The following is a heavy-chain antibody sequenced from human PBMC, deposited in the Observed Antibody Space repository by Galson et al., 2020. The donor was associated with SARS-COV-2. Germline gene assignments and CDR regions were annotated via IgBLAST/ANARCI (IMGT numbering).Heavy chain of an antibody. CDR2: ISYDESNK. V-gene: IGHV3-30*04. J-gene: IGHJ4*02. CDR3: ASALTGIAAAGTEDVY. CDR1: GFTFSSYA. D-gene: IGHD6-13*01. Sequence: GGSLRLSCAASGFTFSSYAMHWVRQAPGTGPEWVTVISYDESNKYYADSVKGRFTISRDNSKNTLYLQMNSLRAEDTAVYYCASALTGIAAAGTEDVYWGQGTLVTVSS.